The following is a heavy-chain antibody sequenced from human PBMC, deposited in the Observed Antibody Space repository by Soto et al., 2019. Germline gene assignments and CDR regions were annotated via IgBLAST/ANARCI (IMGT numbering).Heavy chain of an antibody. CDR3: ARDGGMAIFGVDQTRFEY. D-gene: IGHD3-3*01. CDR2: MKEDGSEK. J-gene: IGHJ4*02. CDR1: GFTLGNFW. V-gene: IGHV3-7*01. Sequence: EVQLVESGGGVVQPGGSLRISCVASGFTLGNFWMSWVRQAPGKGLEWVASMKEDGSEKYYVASVSGRFTISRDNARNSLYLQMNRLRVEDTAVYYCARDGGMAIFGVDQTRFEYWGQGNLVTVSS.